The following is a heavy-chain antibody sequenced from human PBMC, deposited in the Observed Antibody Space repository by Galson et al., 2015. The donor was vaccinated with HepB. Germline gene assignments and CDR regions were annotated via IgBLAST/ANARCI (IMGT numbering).Heavy chain of an antibody. CDR1: GFTFSRLG. CDR3: AKGTTDIDY. Sequence: SLRLSCAASGFTFSRLGTTWVRQAPGKGLECVPAIGVSSSNTDYADSVKGRFTISRDNSKNMLYLQMNDLRAEDTAVYYCAKGTTDIDYWGQGTLVTVSS. D-gene: IGHD1-1*01. V-gene: IGHV3-23*01. CDR2: IGVSSSNT. J-gene: IGHJ4*02.